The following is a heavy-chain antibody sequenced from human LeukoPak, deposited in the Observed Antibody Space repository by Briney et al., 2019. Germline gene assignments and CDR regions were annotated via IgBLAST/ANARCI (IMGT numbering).Heavy chain of an antibody. CDR1: GLPFSSYA. Sequence: AGGSLRLSCAASGLPFSSYAMHWVRQAPGKGLEWVAVISYDGSNKYYADSVKGRFTISRDNSKNTLYLQMNSLRAEDTAVYYCARDSYDSSGYYFYYYGMDVWGQGTTVTVSS. CDR3: ARDSYDSSGYYFYYYGMDV. J-gene: IGHJ6*02. V-gene: IGHV3-30-3*01. D-gene: IGHD3-22*01. CDR2: ISYDGSNK.